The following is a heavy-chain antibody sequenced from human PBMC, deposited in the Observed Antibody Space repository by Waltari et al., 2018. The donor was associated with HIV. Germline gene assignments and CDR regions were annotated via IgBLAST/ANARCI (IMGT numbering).Heavy chain of an antibody. CDR1: GFTVSSNY. D-gene: IGHD6-13*01. CDR2: IDSGGNT. V-gene: IGHV3-53*01. CDR3: ARDLGSSSWYNYYYGMDV. J-gene: IGHJ6*02. Sequence: EVQLVQSGGGLIQPGGSLRLSCAASGFTVSSNYMSWVRQAPGTGVGGVSGIDSGGNTYYADSGKGRFTISRDNSKNTLYLQLNSLRAEDSAVYYCARDLGSSSWYNYYYGMDVWGQGTTVTVSS.